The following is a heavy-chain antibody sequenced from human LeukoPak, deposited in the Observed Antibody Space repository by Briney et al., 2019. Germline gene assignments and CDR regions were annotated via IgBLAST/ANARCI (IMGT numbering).Heavy chain of an antibody. J-gene: IGHJ3*02. CDR3: ARDTEGLILGNAFDI. CDR1: GYTFTSYY. D-gene: IGHD3-9*01. CDR2: INPSGGST. Sequence: VASVKVSCKASGYTFTSYYMHWVRQAPGQGLEWMGIINPSGGSTSYAQKFQGRVTMTRDTSTSTVYMELSSLRSEDTAVYYCARDTEGLILGNAFDIWGQGTMVTVSS. V-gene: IGHV1-46*01.